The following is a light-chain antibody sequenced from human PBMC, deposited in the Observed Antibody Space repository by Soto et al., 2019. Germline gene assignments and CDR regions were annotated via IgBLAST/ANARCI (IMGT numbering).Light chain of an antibody. Sequence: DMQMTQSPSTRSASVVDVVSGSGRASQSISRWLAWYQQKPGKAPKLLIYKASSLESGVPSRFSGSGSGTEFTLTISSLQTDDFATYYCQQYNSYSTFGQGTKVDIK. CDR2: KAS. V-gene: IGKV1-5*03. CDR3: QQYNSYST. CDR1: QSISRW. J-gene: IGKJ1*01.